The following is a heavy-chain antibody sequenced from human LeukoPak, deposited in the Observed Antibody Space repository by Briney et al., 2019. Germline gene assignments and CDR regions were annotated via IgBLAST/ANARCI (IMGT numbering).Heavy chain of an antibody. CDR2: INPSGGST. CDR3: ARGYDYGDPNYYDTQYYFDY. Sequence: ASVKVPCKASGGTFTSYYMHWVRQAPGQGLEWMGIINPSGGSTSYAQKFQGRVTMTRDTSTSTVYMELSSLRSEDTAVYYCARGYDYGDPNYYDTQYYFDYWGQGTLVTVSS. CDR1: GGTFTSYY. V-gene: IGHV1-46*03. D-gene: IGHD4-17*01. J-gene: IGHJ4*02.